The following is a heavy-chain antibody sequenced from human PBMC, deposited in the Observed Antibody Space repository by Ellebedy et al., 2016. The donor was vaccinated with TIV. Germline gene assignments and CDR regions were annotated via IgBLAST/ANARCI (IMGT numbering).Heavy chain of an antibody. D-gene: IGHD6-19*01. CDR1: GFTVSSNY. J-gene: IGHJ4*02. Sequence: PGGSLRLSCAASGFTVSSNYMSWVRQAPGKGLEWVSVIYSGGSTYYADSVKGRFTISRDNSKNTLYLQMNSLRAEATAVYYCARGSSGWTIFDYWGQGTLVTVSS. V-gene: IGHV3-66*01. CDR2: IYSGGST. CDR3: ARGSSGWTIFDY.